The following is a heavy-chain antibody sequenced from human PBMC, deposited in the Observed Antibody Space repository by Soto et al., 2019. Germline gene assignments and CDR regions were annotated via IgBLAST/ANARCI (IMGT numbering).Heavy chain of an antibody. CDR1: GISIDNYY. CDR2: IYSSGTT. CDR3: VRDVGGSGWFAP. J-gene: IGHJ5*02. Sequence: TLSLTCTVSGISIDNYYCSWIRQSAGKGLEWIGRIYSSGTTNYNPSLKSRVTMSVDMSKSQFSLNVRSVTAADTAVYYCVRDVGGSGWFAPWGQGTLVTVSS. V-gene: IGHV4-4*07.